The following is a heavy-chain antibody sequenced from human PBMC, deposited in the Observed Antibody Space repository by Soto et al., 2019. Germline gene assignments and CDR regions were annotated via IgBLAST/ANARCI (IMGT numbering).Heavy chain of an antibody. Sequence: PGESLKISCMGSGYKVSTWHNFTSYWIAWVRQMPGEGLEWMGIIYPGDSDTRYSPSFQGQVTISADKSINTAYLQWSSLKASGTAMYYCARQGGMDVWGQGTTVTVSS. V-gene: IGHV5-51*01. J-gene: IGHJ6*02. CDR3: ARQGGMDV. CDR1: GYKVSTWHNFTSYW. CDR2: IYPGDSDT.